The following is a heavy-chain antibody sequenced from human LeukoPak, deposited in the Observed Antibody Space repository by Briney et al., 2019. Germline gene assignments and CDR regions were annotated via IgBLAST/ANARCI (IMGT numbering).Heavy chain of an antibody. Sequence: GASVKVSCKASGYTFTSYGISWVRQAPGQGLEWMGWISAYNGNTNYAQKLQGRVTMTTDTSTSTAYMELRSLRSDDTAVYYCAREGDIYCSGGSCSEDYWGQGTLVTVSS. CDR1: GYTFTSYG. V-gene: IGHV1-18*01. CDR2: ISAYNGNT. D-gene: IGHD2-15*01. J-gene: IGHJ4*02. CDR3: AREGDIYCSGGSCSEDY.